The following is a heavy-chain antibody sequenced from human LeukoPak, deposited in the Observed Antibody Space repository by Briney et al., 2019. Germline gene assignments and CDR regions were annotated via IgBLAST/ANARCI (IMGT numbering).Heavy chain of an antibody. CDR2: ITQDGSKK. CDR1: GFSFSDYW. V-gene: IGHV3-7*01. Sequence: PEGSLRLSCAASGFSFSDYWMSWVRQTPGKGLEWVAYITQDGSKKFYVDSAKGRFTVSRDNAKNSLFLQMNDLRGDDTAMFYCVRISGRGTYPGVVDSWGQGTLVTVSS. J-gene: IGHJ4*02. D-gene: IGHD3-10*01. CDR3: VRISGRGTYPGVVDS.